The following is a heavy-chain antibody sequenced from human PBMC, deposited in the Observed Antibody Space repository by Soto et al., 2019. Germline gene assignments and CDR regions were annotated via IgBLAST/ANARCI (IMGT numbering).Heavy chain of an antibody. Sequence: EVQLLESGGGLVQPGGSLRLSCAASGFTFSSYAMSWVRQAPGKGLELVSGISGSGGSTYYADSVKGRFTISRDNSKNTLYLQMNSLRAEDTAVYYCAKEGISGSRFYYYSYMDVWGKGTTVNASS. CDR1: GFTFSSYA. CDR3: AKEGISGSRFYYYSYMDV. CDR2: ISGSGGST. J-gene: IGHJ6*03. V-gene: IGHV3-23*01. D-gene: IGHD3-22*01.